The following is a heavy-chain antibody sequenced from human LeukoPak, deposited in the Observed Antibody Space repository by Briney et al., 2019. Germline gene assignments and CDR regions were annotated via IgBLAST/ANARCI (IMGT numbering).Heavy chain of an antibody. CDR1: GGSISSGGYY. Sequence: PSETLSLTCTVSGGSISSGGYYWSWIRQHPGKGLEWIGYIYYSGSTYYNPSLKSRVTISVDTSKNQFSLKLSSVTAADTAVYYCARHSSSSARGGGPVRAPRIHFDYWGQGTLVTVSS. CDR3: ARHSSSSARGGGPVRAPRIHFDY. CDR2: IYYSGST. V-gene: IGHV4-31*03. D-gene: IGHD2-15*01. J-gene: IGHJ4*02.